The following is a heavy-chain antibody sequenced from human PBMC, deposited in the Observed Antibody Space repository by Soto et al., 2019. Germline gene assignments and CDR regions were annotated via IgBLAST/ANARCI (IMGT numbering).Heavy chain of an antibody. D-gene: IGHD2-2*01. CDR1: GGSISSYY. CDR2: IYYSGST. Sequence: SETLSLTCTVSGGSISSYYWSWIRQPPGKGLEWIGYIYYSGSTNYNPSLKSRVTISVDTSKNQFSLKLSSVTAADTAVYYCARGAIYCSSTSCYGHDAFDIWGQGTMVTVSS. V-gene: IGHV4-59*01. J-gene: IGHJ3*02. CDR3: ARGAIYCSSTSCYGHDAFDI.